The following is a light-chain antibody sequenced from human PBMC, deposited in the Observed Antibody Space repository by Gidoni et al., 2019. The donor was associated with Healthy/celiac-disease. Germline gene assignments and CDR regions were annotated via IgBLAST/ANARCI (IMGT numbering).Light chain of an antibody. CDR1: QSVSSY. Sequence: EMVLTQSQATLSLSPGESATLSGRASQSVSSYLAWYQQKHGQAPRLLIYDASNRATGIPARFIGSGSWTDFTLPISSLEPEDFAVYYCPQRSNWPPITFGQGTRLEIK. CDR3: PQRSNWPPIT. J-gene: IGKJ5*01. V-gene: IGKV3-11*01. CDR2: DAS.